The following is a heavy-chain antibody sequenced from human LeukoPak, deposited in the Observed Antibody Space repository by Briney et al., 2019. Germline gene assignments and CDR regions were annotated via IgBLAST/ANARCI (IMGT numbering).Heavy chain of an antibody. J-gene: IGHJ4*02. Sequence: SETLSLTCTVSGGSISTYYWSWIRQPPGKGLEWIGYIYTSESTNYNPSLKSRVTISVDTSKNQFPLMLSSVTAADTAFYYCARRRTTGTTGYFDFWGRGILVTVSS. CDR1: GGSISTYY. CDR2: IYTSEST. V-gene: IGHV4-4*09. D-gene: IGHD1-1*01. CDR3: ARRRTTGTTGYFDF.